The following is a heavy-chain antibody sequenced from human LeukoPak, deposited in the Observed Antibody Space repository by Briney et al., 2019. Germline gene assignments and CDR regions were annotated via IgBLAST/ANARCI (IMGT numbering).Heavy chain of an antibody. CDR3: AKGNSGSYYGY. D-gene: IGHD1-26*01. V-gene: IGHV3-23*01. CDR2: ISGSGGST. J-gene: IGHJ4*01. Sequence: PGGTLRLSCAASGFTFSSYGMSWVRQAPGKGLEWVSAISGSGGSTYYADSVKGRFTISRDNSKNTLYLQMNSLRAEDTAVYYCAKGNSGSYYGYWGQGTLVTVFS. CDR1: GFTFSSYG.